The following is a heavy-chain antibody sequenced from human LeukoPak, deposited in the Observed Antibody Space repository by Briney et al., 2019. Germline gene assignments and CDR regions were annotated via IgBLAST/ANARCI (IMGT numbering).Heavy chain of an antibody. CDR3: ARGPRRFLEWLAHYYGMDV. D-gene: IGHD3-3*01. CDR1: GGSFSGYY. Sequence: SETLSLTCAVYGGSFSGYYWSWIRQPPGKGLEWIGEINHSGSTNYNPSLKSRVTISVDTSKNQFSLKLSSVTAADTAVYYCARGPRRFLEWLAHYYGMDVWGQGTTVTVSS. V-gene: IGHV4-34*01. J-gene: IGHJ6*02. CDR2: INHSGST.